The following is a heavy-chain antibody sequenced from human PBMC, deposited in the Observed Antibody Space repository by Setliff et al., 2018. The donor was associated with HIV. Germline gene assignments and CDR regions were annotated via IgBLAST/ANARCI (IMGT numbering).Heavy chain of an antibody. J-gene: IGHJ4*02. Sequence: GGSLRLSCAPSDFTFSSYAMHWVRQAPGKGLEWVSFIRYDGSNKYYAASVKGRFTISRDNSKNTLYLQMNSLRPEDTAVYYCAKGAAAGSNHFFDYWGQGTLVTVSS. CDR2: IRYDGSNK. D-gene: IGHD6-13*01. V-gene: IGHV3-30*02. CDR1: DFTFSSYA. CDR3: AKGAAAGSNHFFDY.